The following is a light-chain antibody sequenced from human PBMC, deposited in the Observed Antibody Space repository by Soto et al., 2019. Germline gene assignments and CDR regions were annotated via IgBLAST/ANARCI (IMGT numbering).Light chain of an antibody. CDR2: YDS. V-gene: IGLV3-21*04. CDR3: QVWDSSSDHFVV. J-gene: IGLJ2*01. Sequence: SYELTQPPSVSVAPGKTARITCGGNNIGSKNVHWYQQKPGQAPVLVIYYDSDRPSGIPERFSGSNSGNTATLTISRVEAGDEADYYCQVWDSSSDHFVVFGGGTKLTVL. CDR1: NIGSKN.